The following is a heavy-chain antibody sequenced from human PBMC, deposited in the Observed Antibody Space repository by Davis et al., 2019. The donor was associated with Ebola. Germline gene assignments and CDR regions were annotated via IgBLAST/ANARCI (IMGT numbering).Heavy chain of an antibody. V-gene: IGHV4-59*11. CDR3: SRFGEGAY. Sequence: PSETLSLTCTFSDGSISSHYWNWFRQPPGKGLEWIGIIYDSGRTNYNPSLKSRVTISADTSKNQFSLNLSSLTAADTAVYFCSRFGEGAYWGQGTLVTVSS. CDR1: DGSISSHY. CDR2: IYDSGRT. D-gene: IGHD2-21*01. J-gene: IGHJ4*02.